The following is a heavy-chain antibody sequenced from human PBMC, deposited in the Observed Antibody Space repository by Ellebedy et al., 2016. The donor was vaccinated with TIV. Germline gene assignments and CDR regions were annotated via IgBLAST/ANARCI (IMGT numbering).Heavy chain of an antibody. V-gene: IGHV4-59*08. CDR1: GGSISSYY. D-gene: IGHD3-22*01. CDR3: ARPSRVINFDY. J-gene: IGHJ4*02. CDR2: IYYSGST. Sequence: MPSETLSLTCTVSGGSISSYYWSRIRQPPGKGLEWIGYIYYSGSTNYNPSLKSRVTISVDTSKNQFSLKLSSVTAADTAVYYCARPSRVINFDYWGQGTLVTVSS.